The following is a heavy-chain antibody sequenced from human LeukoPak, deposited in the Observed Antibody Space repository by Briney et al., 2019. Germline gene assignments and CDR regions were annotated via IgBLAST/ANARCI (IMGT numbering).Heavy chain of an antibody. CDR3: ATGMENYDSSGYYSYFQH. V-gene: IGHV3-23*01. Sequence: GGSLRLSCAASGFTFSSYAMSWVRQAPGKGLEWVSVISAGGGKTFYADSVKGRFTISRDNSKNTVYLQMSSLRADDTAIYFCATGMENYDSSGYYSYFQHWGQGTQVTVSS. CDR1: GFTFSSYA. D-gene: IGHD3-22*01. J-gene: IGHJ1*01. CDR2: ISAGGGKT.